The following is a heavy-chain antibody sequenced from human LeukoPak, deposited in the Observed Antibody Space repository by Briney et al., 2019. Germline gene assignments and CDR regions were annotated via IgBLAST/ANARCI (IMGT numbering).Heavy chain of an antibody. CDR2: ISAYNGNT. CDR3: ALITMVRGNWFDP. J-gene: IGHJ5*02. Sequence: EASVKVSCKASGYTFTSYGISWVRQAPGQGLEWMGWISAYNGNTNYAQKLQGRVTMTTDTSTSTAYMELRSLRSDDTAVYYCALITMVRGNWFDPWGQGTLVTVSS. V-gene: IGHV1-18*01. CDR1: GYTFTSYG. D-gene: IGHD3-10*01.